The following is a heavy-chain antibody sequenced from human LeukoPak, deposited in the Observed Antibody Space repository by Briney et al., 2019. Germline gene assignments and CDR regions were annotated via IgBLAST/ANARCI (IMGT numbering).Heavy chain of an antibody. Sequence: GGSLRLSCVACGFSFSDYYMSWIRQAPGRGLEWISYISGSGSDLYYADSVKGRFTISRDNANNSLYLQMNSLRAEDTAVYYCARSIGHYYTMDVWGQGTTVTVSS. CDR2: ISGSGSDL. CDR3: ARSIGHYYTMDV. D-gene: IGHD3-22*01. J-gene: IGHJ6*02. V-gene: IGHV3-11*01. CDR1: GFSFSDYY.